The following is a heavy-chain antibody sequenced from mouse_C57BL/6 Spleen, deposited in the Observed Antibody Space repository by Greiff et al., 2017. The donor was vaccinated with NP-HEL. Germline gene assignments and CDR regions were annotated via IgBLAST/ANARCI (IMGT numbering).Heavy chain of an antibody. D-gene: IGHD2-4*01. CDR2: INPNNGGT. CDR3: ARMGDYDGDYYAMDY. Sequence: VQLQQSGPELVKPGASVKISCKASGYTFTDYYMNWVKQSHGKSLEWIGDINPNNGGTSYNQKFKGKATLTVDKSSSTAYMELRSLTSEDSAVYYCARMGDYDGDYYAMDYWGQGTSVTVSS. CDR1: GYTFTDYY. V-gene: IGHV1-26*01. J-gene: IGHJ4*01.